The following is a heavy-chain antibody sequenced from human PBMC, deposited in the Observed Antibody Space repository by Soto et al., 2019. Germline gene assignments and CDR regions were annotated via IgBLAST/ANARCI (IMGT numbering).Heavy chain of an antibody. J-gene: IGHJ3*02. CDR3: ARGGYGGNSDAFDI. D-gene: IGHD2-21*02. CDR1: GGSISSGGYY. Sequence: QVQLQESGPGLVKPSQTLSLTCTVSGGSISSGGYYWSWIRQHPGKGLEWIGYIYYSGSTYYNPSLKSRVTISVDTSKNQVSLKLSSVTAADTAVYYCARGGYGGNSDAFDIWGQGTMVTVSS. CDR2: IYYSGST. V-gene: IGHV4-31*03.